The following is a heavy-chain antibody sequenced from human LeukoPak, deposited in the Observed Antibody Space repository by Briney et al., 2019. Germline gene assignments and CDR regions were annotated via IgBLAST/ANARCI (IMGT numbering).Heavy chain of an antibody. CDR1: GFTFSSYS. V-gene: IGHV3-21*01. J-gene: IGHJ5*02. CDR2: ISSSSSYI. CDR3: ARAGVIAAAYWFDP. D-gene: IGHD6-13*01. Sequence: GGSLRLSXAASGFTFSSYSMNWVRQTPGKGLEWVSSISSSSSYIYYADSVKGRFTISRDNAKNSLYLQMNSLRAEDTAVYYCARAGVIAAAYWFDPWGQGTLVTVSS.